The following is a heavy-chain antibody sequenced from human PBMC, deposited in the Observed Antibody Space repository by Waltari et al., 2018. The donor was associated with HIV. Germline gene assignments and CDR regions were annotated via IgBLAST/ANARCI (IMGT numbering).Heavy chain of an antibody. CDR2: ISRDGSSK. J-gene: IGHJ4*02. CDR3: AREGIVAAPFDF. CDR1: GFSFRDFA. Sequence: QVQLVESGGGLVQPGGSLRLPCAASGFSFRDFAIHWVRQAPGKGLEWVAVISRDGSSKYYADSVQGRFTISRDNSKNSLHLHMNSLRPKDTAVYYCAREGIVAAPFDFWGLGTLVTVSS. D-gene: IGHD2-15*01. V-gene: IGHV3-30*01.